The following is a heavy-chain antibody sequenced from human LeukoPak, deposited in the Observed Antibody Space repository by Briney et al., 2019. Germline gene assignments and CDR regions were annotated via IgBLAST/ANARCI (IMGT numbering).Heavy chain of an antibody. CDR3: ARDQGIITPPTGFDS. CDR1: GFTFSSYS. Sequence: GGSLRLSCAASGFTFSSYSMNWVRQAPGKGLEWVSYIGSSGRTISYAASVKGRFTISRDNAKNSLYLQMNSLRVEDTAIYYCARDQGIITPPTGFDSWGQGTLVTVSS. J-gene: IGHJ5*01. D-gene: IGHD3-16*01. V-gene: IGHV3-48*04. CDR2: IGSSGRTI.